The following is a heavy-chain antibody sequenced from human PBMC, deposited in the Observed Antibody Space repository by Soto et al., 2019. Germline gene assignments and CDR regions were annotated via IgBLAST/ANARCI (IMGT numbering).Heavy chain of an antibody. Sequence: QVHLVESGGGVVQPGRSLRLSCAASGFTFSTYAMEWVRQAPGKGLEWVSLIWYDGSNKYYADSVKGRFTISRDNSKNTLYLQMTSLSANDTAVYYCARGRDTARYADYWGQGTLVTVSS. J-gene: IGHJ4*02. D-gene: IGHD5-12*01. CDR1: GFTFSTYA. V-gene: IGHV3-33*01. CDR2: IWYDGSNK. CDR3: ARGRDTARYADY.